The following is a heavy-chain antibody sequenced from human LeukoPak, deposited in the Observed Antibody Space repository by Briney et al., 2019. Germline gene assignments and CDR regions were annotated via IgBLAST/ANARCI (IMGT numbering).Heavy chain of an antibody. CDR2: IKQDGSEK. CDR3: ASHPIGVY. Sequence: PGGSLRLSCAASGFTFSSYWMSWVPQAPGKGLEWVANIKQDGSEKYYVDSAKGRFTISRDNAKNSLYLQRTSLRAEDTAVYYCASHPIGVYWGQGTLGTVSS. V-gene: IGHV3-7*01. CDR1: GFTFSSYW. D-gene: IGHD3-22*01. J-gene: IGHJ4*02.